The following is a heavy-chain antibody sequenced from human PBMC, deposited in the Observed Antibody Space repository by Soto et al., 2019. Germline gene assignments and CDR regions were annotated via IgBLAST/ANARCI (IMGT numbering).Heavy chain of an antibody. V-gene: IGHV1-69*13. CDR1: GGTFSSYA. Sequence: SVKVSCKASGGTFSSYAISWVRQAPGQGLEWMGGIIPIFGTANYAQKFQGRVTITADESTSTAYMELSSLRSEDTAVYYCARGRLISLYSFDFWGQGSLVPVSS. CDR3: ARGRLISLYSFDF. CDR2: IIPIFGTA. J-gene: IGHJ4*02. D-gene: IGHD2-8*01.